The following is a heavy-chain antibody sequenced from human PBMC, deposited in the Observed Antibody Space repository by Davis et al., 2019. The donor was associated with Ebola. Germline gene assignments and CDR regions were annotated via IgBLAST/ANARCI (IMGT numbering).Heavy chain of an antibody. CDR2: INAGNGNT. CDR1: GGTFSSYT. J-gene: IGHJ5*02. Sequence: AASVKVSCKASGGTFSSYTISWVRQAPGQGLEWMGWINAGNGNTKYSQKFQGRVTITADKSTSTAYMELSSLRSEDTAVYYCARTLNWFDPWGQGTLVTVSS. CDR3: ARTLNWFDP. V-gene: IGHV1-69*02.